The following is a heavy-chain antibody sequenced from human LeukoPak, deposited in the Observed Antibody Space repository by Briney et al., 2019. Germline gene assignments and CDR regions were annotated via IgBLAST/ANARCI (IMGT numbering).Heavy chain of an antibody. Sequence: PSETLSLTCTVSGGSISSGGYYWSWIRQHPGKGLEWIGYIYYSGSTYYNPSLKSRVTILVDTSKNQFSLKLSSVTAADTAVYYCARDSVDGGTAFDIWGQGTMVTVSS. V-gene: IGHV4-31*03. J-gene: IGHJ3*02. CDR3: ARDSVDGGTAFDI. D-gene: IGHD1-1*01. CDR2: IYYSGST. CDR1: GGSISSGGYY.